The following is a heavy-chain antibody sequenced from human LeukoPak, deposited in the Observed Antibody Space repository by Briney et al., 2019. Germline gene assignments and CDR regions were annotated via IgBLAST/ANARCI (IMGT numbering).Heavy chain of an antibody. V-gene: IGHV3-9*01. D-gene: IGHD1-26*01. CDR1: GFTFDDYA. CDR2: ISWNSGSI. Sequence: GGSLRLSCAASGFTFDDYAMHWVRQAPGKGLEWVSGISWNSGSIGYADSVKGRFTISRDNAKNSLYLQMNSLRAEDTALYYCAKENLGEVGTYFDYWGQGTLVTVSS. CDR3: AKENLGEVGTYFDY. J-gene: IGHJ4*02.